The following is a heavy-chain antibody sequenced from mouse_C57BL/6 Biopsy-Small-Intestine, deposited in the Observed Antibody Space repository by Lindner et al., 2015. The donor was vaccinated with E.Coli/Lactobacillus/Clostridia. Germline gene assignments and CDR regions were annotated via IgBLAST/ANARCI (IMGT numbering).Heavy chain of an antibody. CDR1: GGPLSTYV. V-gene: IGHV1-81*01. CDR3: ARGRPTDNPLQPVALSSSMDV. CDR2: TIPILGAA. J-gene: IGHJ1*01. Sequence: SVKVSCKASGGPLSTYVISWVRQAPGQGLEWMGGTIPILGAARYAEKFQGRVTITADESTSTSFMELSSLRSDDTAVYYCARGRPTDNPLQPVALSSSMDVWGQGTTVTVSS. D-gene: IGHD2-10*02.